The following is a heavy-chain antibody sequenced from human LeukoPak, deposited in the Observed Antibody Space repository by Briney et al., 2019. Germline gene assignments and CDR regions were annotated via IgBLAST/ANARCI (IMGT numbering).Heavy chain of an antibody. J-gene: IGHJ4*02. Sequence: GGSLRPSCAASGFTFSSYAMHWVRQAPGKGLEWVAVISYDGSNKYYADSVKGRFTISRDNSKNTLYLQMNSLRAEDTAVYYCARDRNRYCSGGSCFSADYWGQGTLVTVSS. CDR1: GFTFSSYA. CDR2: ISYDGSNK. D-gene: IGHD2-15*01. CDR3: ARDRNRYCSGGSCFSADY. V-gene: IGHV3-30-3*01.